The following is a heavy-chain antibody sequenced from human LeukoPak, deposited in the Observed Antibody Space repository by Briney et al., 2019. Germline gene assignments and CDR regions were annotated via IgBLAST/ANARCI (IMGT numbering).Heavy chain of an antibody. J-gene: IGHJ4*02. D-gene: IGHD3-10*01. CDR3: AKREYYYGSGSSYYFDS. V-gene: IGHV3-23*01. Sequence: GGSLRLSCAASGFTFSSHVMSWVRQAPGKGLEWVSTISGGGDSTYYADPVKRRFSICRDNSKNTLYLQMNSLRAEDTAGYYCAKREYYYGSGSSYYFDSWGQGTLVPVSS. CDR1: GFTFSSHV. CDR2: ISGGGDST.